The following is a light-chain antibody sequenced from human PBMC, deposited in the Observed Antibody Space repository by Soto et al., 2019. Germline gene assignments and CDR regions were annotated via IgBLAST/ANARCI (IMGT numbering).Light chain of an antibody. J-gene: IGKJ5*01. Sequence: DIQLTQSPSFLSASVGDRVTITCRASQGINNYLAWYQQKPGKAPKLLIYAASTLQSGVPSRFSGSGSGTEFTLTISSLQPEDFATYYCQQLNSYPRITYGQGTRLEIK. CDR2: AAS. V-gene: IGKV1-9*01. CDR3: QQLNSYPRIT. CDR1: QGINNY.